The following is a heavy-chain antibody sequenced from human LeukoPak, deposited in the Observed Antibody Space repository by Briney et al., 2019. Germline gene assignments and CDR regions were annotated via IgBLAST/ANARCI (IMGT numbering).Heavy chain of an antibody. V-gene: IGHV4-59*01. CDR3: ARDCTNGVCYGFGFDP. CDR2: IYYSGST. CDR1: GGSISSYY. J-gene: IGHJ5*02. D-gene: IGHD2-8*01. Sequence: PSETLSLTCTVSGGSISSYYWSWIRQPPGKGLEWIGYIYYSGSTNYNPSLKSRVTISVDTSKNQFSLKLSSVTAADTAVYYCARDCTNGVCYGFGFDPWGQGTLVTFSS.